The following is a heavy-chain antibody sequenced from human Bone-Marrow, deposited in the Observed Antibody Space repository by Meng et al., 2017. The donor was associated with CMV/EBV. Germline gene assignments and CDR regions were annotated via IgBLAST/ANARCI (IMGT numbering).Heavy chain of an antibody. CDR3: AKDVISGYNRYYYGMDV. V-gene: IGHV3-9*01. CDR2: ISWMGGYV. Sequence: SLKISCAASGFIFDEHSMHWVRQAPGKGLEWVSGISWMGGYVGYADSVKGRFTISRDSAKNSLYLQMNSLRPEDTGLYYCAKDVISGYNRYYYGMDVWGQGTTVTVSS. CDR1: GFIFDEHS. J-gene: IGHJ6*02. D-gene: IGHD5-12*01.